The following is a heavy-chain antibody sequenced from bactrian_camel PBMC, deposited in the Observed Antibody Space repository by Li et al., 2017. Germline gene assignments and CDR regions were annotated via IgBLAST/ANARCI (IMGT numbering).Heavy chain of an antibody. Sequence: VQLVESGGGSAQAGGSLRLSCAASGSSSSTNCLAWFRQAPGKEREGVAASVGMSTYYADSVKGRFTISQDNAENTVYLQMNSLKREDAAVYYCAAGTWLLIDDCPERWGQGTQVTVS. V-gene: IGHV3S53*01. D-gene: IGHD1*01. CDR1: GSSSSTNC. CDR3: AAGTWLLIDDCPER. J-gene: IGHJ4*01. CDR2: SVGMST.